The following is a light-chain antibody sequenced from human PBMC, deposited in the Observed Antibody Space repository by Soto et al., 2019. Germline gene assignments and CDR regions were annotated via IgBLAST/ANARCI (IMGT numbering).Light chain of an antibody. Sequence: DIPMTQSPSFLSASIGDRITITCRASQSISTNLDWYQQKPGKAPSLLIYGASTLQSGVPSRFSGSGSATDFTLTISSLQPEDFATYYCQQTFITPPLTFGGGTKFEIK. CDR3: QQTFITPPLT. CDR2: GAS. V-gene: IGKV1-39*01. J-gene: IGKJ4*01. CDR1: QSISTN.